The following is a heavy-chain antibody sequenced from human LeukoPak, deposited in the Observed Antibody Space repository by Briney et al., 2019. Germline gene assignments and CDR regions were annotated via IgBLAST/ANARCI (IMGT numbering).Heavy chain of an antibody. D-gene: IGHD2-2*02. CDR1: GGSISSGGYY. J-gene: IGHJ6*02. Sequence: SETLSLTCTVSGGSISSGGYYWSWIRQHPGKGLEWIGYIYYSGSTYYNPSLKSRVTISVDTSKNQFSPKLSSVTAADTAVCYCARDGSYCSSTSCYISGMDVWGQGTTVTVSS. CDR3: ARDGSYCSSTSCYISGMDV. V-gene: IGHV4-31*03. CDR2: IYYSGST.